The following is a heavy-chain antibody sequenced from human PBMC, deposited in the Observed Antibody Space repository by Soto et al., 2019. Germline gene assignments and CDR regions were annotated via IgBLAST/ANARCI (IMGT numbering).Heavy chain of an antibody. CDR3: ARVGRYYDSSGYPFDY. Sequence: GGSLRLSCAASGFTFSSYSMNWVRQAPGKGLEWFSYISSSSITIYYADSVKGRFTISRDNANNSLYLQMNSLRDEDTFVYYCARVGRYYDSSGYPFDYWGQGTLVTVS. V-gene: IGHV3-48*02. CDR1: GFTFSSYS. D-gene: IGHD3-22*01. J-gene: IGHJ4*02. CDR2: ISSSSITI.